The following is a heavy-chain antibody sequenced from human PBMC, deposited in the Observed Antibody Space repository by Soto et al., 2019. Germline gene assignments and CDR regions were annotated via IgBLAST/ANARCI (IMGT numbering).Heavy chain of an antibody. CDR2: INHSGRT. J-gene: IGHJ6*03. Sequence: SETLSLTCAVYGGSFSGYYWSWIRQPPGKGLEWIGEINHSGRTNYNPSLKSRVTIAVDTSKNQFSLKLSSVTAADTAVYYCARGTVTLKHYYYYYMDVWGKGTTVTVSS. CDR1: GGSFSGYY. CDR3: ARGTVTLKHYYYYYMDV. D-gene: IGHD4-17*01. V-gene: IGHV4-34*01.